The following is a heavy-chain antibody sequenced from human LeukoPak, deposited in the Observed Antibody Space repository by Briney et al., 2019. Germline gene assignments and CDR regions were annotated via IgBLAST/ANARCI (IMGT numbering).Heavy chain of an antibody. V-gene: IGHV4-4*07. J-gene: IGHJ3*02. Sequence: SETLSLTCTVSGGSISSYYWSWIRQSAGRGLEWIGRIYASGSTNYSPSLKSRVTMSVDTSKNQFSLKLSSVTAADTAVYYCARDGPGYCSGGSCESDAFDIWGQGTMVTVSS. CDR1: GGSISSYY. CDR2: IYASGST. CDR3: ARDGPGYCSGGSCESDAFDI. D-gene: IGHD2-15*01.